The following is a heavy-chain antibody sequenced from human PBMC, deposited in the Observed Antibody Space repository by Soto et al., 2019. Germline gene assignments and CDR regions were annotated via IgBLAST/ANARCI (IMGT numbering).Heavy chain of an antibody. CDR1: GYTFTIYY. Sequence: GASVKVSCKESGYTFTIYYMHWVRQAPGQGLEWMGLINPSGGSTSYAQKFRGRVTMTRDTSTNTVYMELSRLRSEDTAVYYCARAHSSDSAFDIWGPGTMVTVSS. D-gene: IGHD6-19*01. CDR2: INPSGGST. V-gene: IGHV1-46*03. J-gene: IGHJ3*02. CDR3: ARAHSSDSAFDI.